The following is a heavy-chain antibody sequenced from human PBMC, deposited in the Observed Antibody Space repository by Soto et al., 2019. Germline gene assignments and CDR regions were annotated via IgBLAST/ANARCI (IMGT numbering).Heavy chain of an antibody. J-gene: IGHJ4*02. Sequence: LRLSCAASGFTFSSYGMHWVRQAPGKGLEWVAVISYDGSNKYYADSVKGRFTISRDNSKNTLYLQMNSLRAEDTAVYYCAKDRDSSGYYWDYWGQGTLVTVSS. CDR1: GFTFSSYG. V-gene: IGHV3-30*18. D-gene: IGHD3-22*01. CDR2: ISYDGSNK. CDR3: AKDRDSSGYYWDY.